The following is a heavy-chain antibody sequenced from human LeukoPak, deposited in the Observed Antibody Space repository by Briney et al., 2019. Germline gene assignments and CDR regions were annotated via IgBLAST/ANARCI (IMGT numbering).Heavy chain of an antibody. J-gene: IGHJ3*02. CDR1: GGSISGSSCY. CDR3: ARRPPALGAFDI. V-gene: IGHV4-39*01. Sequence: SETLSLTCTVSGGSISGSSCYWGWIRQSPGRGLEWIWSIYYSDSGQMFYNPSLKSRVTMSADTSKNQFSLRVTSVTAADTAMYYCARRPPALGAFDIWGQGAMVSVSS. CDR2: IYYSDSGQM.